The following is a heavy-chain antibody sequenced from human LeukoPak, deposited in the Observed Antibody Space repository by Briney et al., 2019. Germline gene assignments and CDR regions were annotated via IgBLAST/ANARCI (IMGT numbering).Heavy chain of an antibody. D-gene: IGHD3-3*01. CDR1: GGSFSGYY. Sequence: KPSETLSLTCAVYGGSFSGYYWSWIRQPPVKGLEWIGEINHSGSTNYNPSLKSRVTISVDTSKNQFSLKLSSVTAADTAVYYCARGRRYDFWSGYYRTPTFDYWGQGTLVTVSS. J-gene: IGHJ4*02. CDR3: ARGRRYDFWSGYYRTPTFDY. V-gene: IGHV4-34*01. CDR2: INHSGST.